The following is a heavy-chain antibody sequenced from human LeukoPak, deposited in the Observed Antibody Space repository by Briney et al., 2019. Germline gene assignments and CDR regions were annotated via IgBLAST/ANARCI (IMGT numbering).Heavy chain of an antibody. CDR1: GFTFREYS. J-gene: IGHJ5*02. CDR3: AEGGYTTWFDP. CDR2: IRSNGGDT. V-gene: IGHV3-23*01. D-gene: IGHD2-15*01. Sequence: GGSLRLSCAASGFTFREYSMSWVRQAPGKGLEWVSNIRSNGGDTYYTDSVKGRFTISRDNSKITLYLEMNSLRAEDTAVYYCAEGGYTTWFDPWGQGTLVTVSS.